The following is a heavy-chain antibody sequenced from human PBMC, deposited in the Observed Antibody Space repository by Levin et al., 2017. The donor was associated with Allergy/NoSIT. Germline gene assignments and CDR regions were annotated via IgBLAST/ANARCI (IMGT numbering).Heavy chain of an antibody. D-gene: IGHD6-19*01. V-gene: IGHV3-7*01. J-gene: IGHJ4*02. CDR2: IRQDGDDK. Sequence: GGSLRLSCAASGFPFSNYWMSWVRQAPGKGLEWVASIRQDGDDKYYLDSVKGRFTISRDNARKSMFLQMNSLRAEETAVYYCASWRVVAGNEGLDYWGQGTLVTVSS. CDR3: ASWRVVAGNEGLDY. CDR1: GFPFSNYW.